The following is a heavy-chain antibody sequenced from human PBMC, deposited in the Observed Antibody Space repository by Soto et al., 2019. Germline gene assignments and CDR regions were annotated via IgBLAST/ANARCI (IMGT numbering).Heavy chain of an antibody. Sequence: SETLSLTCTVSGGSISSYYWSWIRQPPGKGLEWIGYIYYSGSTNYNPSLKSRVTISVDTSKNQFSLKLSSVTAADTAVYYCAREVRLRLGESKYYFDYRGQGTLVTVSS. CDR3: AREVRLRLGESKYYFDY. CDR1: GGSISSYY. CDR2: IYYSGST. V-gene: IGHV4-59*01. D-gene: IGHD3-16*01. J-gene: IGHJ4*02.